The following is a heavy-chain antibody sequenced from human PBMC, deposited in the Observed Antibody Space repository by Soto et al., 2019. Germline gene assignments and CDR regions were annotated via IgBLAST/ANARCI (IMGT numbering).Heavy chain of an antibody. J-gene: IGHJ4*02. V-gene: IGHV1-2*02. Sequence: GASVKVSCKASGYTFSAYYTHWVRQAPGQGLEWMGWMNPNSSGTVYAQKFQGRVSMTRDASLTTAYMQLNRLTSDDTAVYYCARELYSCGAECPYYMDYWGQGTPVTVSS. D-gene: IGHD2-21*01. CDR3: ARELYSCGAECPYYMDY. CDR2: MNPNSSGT. CDR1: GYTFSAYY.